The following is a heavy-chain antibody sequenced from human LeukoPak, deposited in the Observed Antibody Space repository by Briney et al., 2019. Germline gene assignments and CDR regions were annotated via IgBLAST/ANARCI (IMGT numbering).Heavy chain of an antibody. V-gene: IGHV4-59*01. Sequence: SETLSLTCTVSGGSISSYYWSWIRQPPGKGLEWIGYIYYSGSTNYNPSLKSRVTISVDTSKNQFSLKLSSVTAADTAVYYCARGIVGATHFDYWGQGTLVTVS. CDR3: ARGIVGATHFDY. J-gene: IGHJ4*02. CDR1: GGSISSYY. CDR2: IYYSGST. D-gene: IGHD1-26*01.